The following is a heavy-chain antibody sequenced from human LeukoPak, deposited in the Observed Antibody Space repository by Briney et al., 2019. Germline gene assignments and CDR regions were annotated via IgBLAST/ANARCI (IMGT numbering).Heavy chain of an antibody. CDR3: AREKNHIVLTSYYFDY. D-gene: IGHD5-12*01. CDR2: ISSSGATT. J-gene: IGHJ4*02. CDR1: GFTFSSYA. Sequence: PGGSLRLSCVASGFTFSSYAMTWVRQAPGKGLEWVSAISSSGATTSYADSVKGRFTISRDNSKNTLYLQMNSLRAEDTALYYCAREKNHIVLTSYYFDYWGQRTLVTVSS. V-gene: IGHV3-23*01.